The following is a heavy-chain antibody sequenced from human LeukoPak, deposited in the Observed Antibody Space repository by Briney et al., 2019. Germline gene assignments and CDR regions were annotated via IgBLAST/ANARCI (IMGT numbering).Heavy chain of an antibody. D-gene: IGHD3-22*01. CDR1: GFTFSTYW. Sequence: GGSLRLSCTASGFTFSTYWMSWIRQAPGKGLEWVSYISSSGSTMYYADSVKGRFTISRDNAKNSLYLQMNSLRAEDTAVYYCARDRNYYDSSGYHRVDYWGQGTLVTVSS. CDR3: ARDRNYYDSSGYHRVDY. CDR2: ISSSGSTM. V-gene: IGHV3-11*04. J-gene: IGHJ4*02.